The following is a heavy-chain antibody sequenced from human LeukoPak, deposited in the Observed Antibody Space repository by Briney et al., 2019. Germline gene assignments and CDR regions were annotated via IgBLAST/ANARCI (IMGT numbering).Heavy chain of an antibody. D-gene: IGHD3-16*01. CDR3: ASWGVTKSSYYYGLDV. CDR1: GYTFTTYY. V-gene: IGHV1-46*01. J-gene: IGHJ6*02. Sequence: GASVKVSCKASGYTFTTYYMRWVRQAPGQGLEWMGVINPTDDSTSHAQQFKGRVTMTHDTSTSTVYMELSSLRSEDTAVYYCASWGVTKSSYYYGLDVWGQGTTVTVSS. CDR2: INPTDDST.